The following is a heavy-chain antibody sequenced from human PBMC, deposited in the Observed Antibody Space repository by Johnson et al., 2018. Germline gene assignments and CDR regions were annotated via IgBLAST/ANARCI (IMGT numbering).Heavy chain of an antibody. CDR1: GFTFDDYA. CDR2: ISWNSCGI. Sequence: VQLVESGGGLAQPGRSLRLSCAASGFTFDDYAMHWVRQAPGKGLEWASRISWNSCGIGYADSVKGRFTISRDNSKNFLYLQMNRLRVEDTAVYFCARDLTHSIALSGQGYGMDVWGQGTAVTVSS. J-gene: IGHJ6*02. D-gene: IGHD2/OR15-2a*01. V-gene: IGHV3-9*01. CDR3: ARDLTHSIALSGQGYGMDV.